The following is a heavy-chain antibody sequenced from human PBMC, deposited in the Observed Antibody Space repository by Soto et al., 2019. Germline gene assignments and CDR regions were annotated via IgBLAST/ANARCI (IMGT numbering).Heavy chain of an antibody. CDR1: GFTFSSHS. CDR2: ISSSGIYI. J-gene: IGHJ4*02. V-gene: IGHV3-21*01. D-gene: IGHD3-10*01. Sequence: GALRVSCAASGFTFSSHSMNWVRQAPGKGLEWVSSISSSGIYIYYADSLKGRFAISRDNAKNSLYLQMNSLRAEDTAVYYCASIPGGPPLRYFDYWGQGTLVTV. CDR3: ASIPGGPPLRYFDY.